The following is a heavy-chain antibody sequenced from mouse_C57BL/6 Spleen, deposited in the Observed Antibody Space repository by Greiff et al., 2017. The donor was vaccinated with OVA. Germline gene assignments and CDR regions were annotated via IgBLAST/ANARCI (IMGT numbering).Heavy chain of an antibody. V-gene: IGHV1-7*01. J-gene: IGHJ2*01. Sequence: QVQLQQSGAELAKPGASVKLSCKASGYTFTSYWMHWVNQRPGQGLEWIGYINPSSGYTTYNQKFKDKATLTADKSSSTAYMQLSSLTYEDSAVYYCARDTTVVAPFFDYWGQGTTLTVSS. CDR1: GYTFTSYW. D-gene: IGHD1-1*01. CDR2: INPSSGYT. CDR3: ARDTTVVAPFFDY.